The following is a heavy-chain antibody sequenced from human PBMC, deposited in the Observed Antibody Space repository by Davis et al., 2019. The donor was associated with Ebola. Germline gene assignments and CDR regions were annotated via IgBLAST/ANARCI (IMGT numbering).Heavy chain of an antibody. CDR3: ARGGYLGQAWDYFDY. D-gene: IGHD1-1*01. Sequence: PGGSLRLSCAASGFTFSSYGMHWDRQAPGKGLEWVAVIWYDGSNKYYADSVKGRFTISRDNSKNTLYLQMNSLRAEDTAVYYCARGGYLGQAWDYFDYWGQGTLVTVSS. V-gene: IGHV3-33*01. J-gene: IGHJ4*02. CDR2: IWYDGSNK. CDR1: GFTFSSYG.